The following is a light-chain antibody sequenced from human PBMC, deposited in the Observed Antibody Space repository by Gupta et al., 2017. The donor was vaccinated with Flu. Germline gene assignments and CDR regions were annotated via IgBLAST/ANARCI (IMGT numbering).Light chain of an antibody. Sequence: SVVDRVTINCRVSQSISSWLALYQQKPGKAPKLLIYKSSSLESGVPSRFSGSGSGTEFTLTISSLQHDDFATYYCQQDHSYSWTFGQGTKVEIK. CDR1: QSISSW. J-gene: IGKJ1*01. V-gene: IGKV1-5*03. CDR3: QQDHSYSWT. CDR2: KSS.